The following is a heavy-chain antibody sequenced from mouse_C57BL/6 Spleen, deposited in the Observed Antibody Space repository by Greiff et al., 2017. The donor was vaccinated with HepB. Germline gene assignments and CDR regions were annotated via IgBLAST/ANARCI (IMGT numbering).Heavy chain of an antibody. CDR3: ARKEGNWGFAY. V-gene: IGHV1-76*01. Sequence: VQLQESGAELVRPGASVKLSCKASGYTFTDYYINWVKQRPGQGLEWIARIYPGSGNTYYNEKFKGKATLTAEKSSSTAYMQLSSLTSEDSAVYFCARKEGNWGFAYWGQGTLVTVSA. D-gene: IGHD4-1*01. J-gene: IGHJ3*01. CDR2: IYPGSGNT. CDR1: GYTFTDYY.